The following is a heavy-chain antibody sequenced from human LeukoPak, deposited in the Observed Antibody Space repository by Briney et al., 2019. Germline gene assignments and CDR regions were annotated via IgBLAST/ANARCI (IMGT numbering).Heavy chain of an antibody. CDR2: ISSSGDII. CDR1: GFTFSNYE. Sequence: GGSLRLSCAASGFTFSNYEMNWVRQAPGKGLEWVPYISSSGDIIYYAASVKGRFTISRDNAKNSLYLRMNSLRAEDTAVYYCARGWFDFWGQGTLVTVSS. CDR3: ARGWFDF. V-gene: IGHV3-48*03. J-gene: IGHJ4*02.